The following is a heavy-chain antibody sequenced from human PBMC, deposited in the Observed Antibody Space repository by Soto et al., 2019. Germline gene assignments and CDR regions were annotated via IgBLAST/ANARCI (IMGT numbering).Heavy chain of an antibody. V-gene: IGHV4-30-4*01. CDR1: GGSISSDDYY. Sequence: QVQLQESGPGLVQPSQTLSLTCTVSGGSISSDDYYWTWVRQPPGKGLEWIGNIHDRATTSYNPSLKCRLILSVDTSSNLFSLRLKSVNATDTAVYFCASQYYDFSSGALDFWGQGILVPVSS. CDR3: ASQYYDFSSGALDF. J-gene: IGHJ4*02. D-gene: IGHD3-3*01. CDR2: IHDRATT.